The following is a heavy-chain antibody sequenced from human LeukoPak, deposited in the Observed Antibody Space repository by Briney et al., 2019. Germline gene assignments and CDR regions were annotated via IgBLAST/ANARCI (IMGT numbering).Heavy chain of an antibody. CDR2: IYYSGST. Sequence: PSETLSLTCTVSGGSISSYYWSWIRQPPGEGLEWIGYIYYSGSTSYNPSLKSRVTISVDTSKNQFSLKLSSVTAADRAVYYCARELRELHYYYYGMDVWGQGTAVTVSS. V-gene: IGHV4-59*01. CDR3: ARELRELHYYYYGMDV. D-gene: IGHD1-7*01. CDR1: GGSISSYY. J-gene: IGHJ6*02.